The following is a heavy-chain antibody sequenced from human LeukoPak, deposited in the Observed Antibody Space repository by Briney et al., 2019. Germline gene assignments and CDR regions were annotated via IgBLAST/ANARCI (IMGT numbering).Heavy chain of an antibody. CDR2: INPNSGGT. CDR1: GYTFTGYY. D-gene: IGHD3-22*01. Sequence: ASVKVSCKASGYTFTGYYMHWVRQAPGQGLEWMGWINPNSGGTNYAQKFQGRVTMTRDTSISTAYMELSRLRSDDTAVYYCARPGYYDSSGYYYSPFDYWGQGTLVTASS. V-gene: IGHV1-2*02. J-gene: IGHJ4*02. CDR3: ARPGYYDSSGYYYSPFDY.